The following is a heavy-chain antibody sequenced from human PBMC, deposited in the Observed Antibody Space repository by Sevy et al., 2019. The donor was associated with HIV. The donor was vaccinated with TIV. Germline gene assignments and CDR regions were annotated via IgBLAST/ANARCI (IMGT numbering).Heavy chain of an antibody. D-gene: IGHD5-12*01. V-gene: IGHV3-30*04. CDR1: GFTFRDHA. J-gene: IGHJ6*02. CDR2: ISYDGSNK. Sequence: GGSLRLSCAASGFTFRDHAMYWVRQAPGRGLEWVTVISYDGSNKYYADSVKGRFTISRDTSKSTVYLQMDSLRAEDTAVYYCARDLYSGYANYYYYGMDVWGQRTTVTVSS. CDR3: ARDLYSGYANYYYYGMDV.